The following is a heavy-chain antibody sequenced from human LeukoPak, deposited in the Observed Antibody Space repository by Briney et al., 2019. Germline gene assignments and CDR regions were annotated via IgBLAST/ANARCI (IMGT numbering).Heavy chain of an antibody. CDR3: ARDTGYYDSSDGY. D-gene: IGHD3-22*01. CDR2: ISSSSSYI. CDR1: RFTFSSYS. Sequence: KSGGSLRLSCAASRFTFSSYSMNWVRQAPGKGLEWVSSISSSSSYIYYADSVKGRFTISRDNAKNSLYLQMNSLRAEDTAVYYCARDTGYYDSSDGYWGQGTLVTVSS. V-gene: IGHV3-21*01. J-gene: IGHJ4*02.